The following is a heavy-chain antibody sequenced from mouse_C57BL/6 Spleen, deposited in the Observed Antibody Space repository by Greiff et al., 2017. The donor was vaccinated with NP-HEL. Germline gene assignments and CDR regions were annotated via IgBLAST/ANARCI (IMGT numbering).Heavy chain of an antibody. Sequence: QVHVKQSGAELAKPGASVKLSCKASGYTFTSYWMHWVKQRPGQGLEWIGYINPSSGYTKYNQKFKDKATLTADKSSSTAYMQLSSLTYEDSAVYYCARADYGVAWFAYWGQGTLVTVSA. CDR1: GYTFTSYW. CDR3: ARADYGVAWFAY. D-gene: IGHD2-4*01. CDR2: INPSSGYT. V-gene: IGHV1-7*01. J-gene: IGHJ3*01.